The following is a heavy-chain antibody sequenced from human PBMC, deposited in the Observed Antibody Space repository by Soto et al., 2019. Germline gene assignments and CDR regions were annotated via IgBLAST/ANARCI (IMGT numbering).Heavy chain of an antibody. CDR1: GFTFSSYG. J-gene: IGHJ4*02. CDR2: ISYDGSNK. CDR3: AKDIGVTGIAAAGNDY. D-gene: IGHD6-13*01. V-gene: IGHV3-30*18. Sequence: GGSLRLSCAASGFTFSSYGMHWVRQAPGKGLEWVAVISYDGSNKYYADSVKGRFTISRDNSKNTLYLQMNSLRAEDTAVYYCAKDIGVTGIAAAGNDYWGQGTLVTVSS.